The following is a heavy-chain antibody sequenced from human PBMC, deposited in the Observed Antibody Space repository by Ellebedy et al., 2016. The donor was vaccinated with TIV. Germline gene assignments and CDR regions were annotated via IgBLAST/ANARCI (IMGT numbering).Heavy chain of an antibody. CDR2: IHYSGSP. V-gene: IGHV4-39*07. CDR1: GGSVSSSSHH. J-gene: IGHJ5*02. CDR3: ARGKTRGELRNWFDP. Sequence: MPSETLSLTCTASGGSVSSSSHHWGWIRQPPGKGLEWIGSIHYSGSPHYNPSLKSRVPISVEPSKNQFSLKLSSVTAADTAVYYCARGKTRGELRNWFDPWGQGTLVTVSS. D-gene: IGHD1-26*01.